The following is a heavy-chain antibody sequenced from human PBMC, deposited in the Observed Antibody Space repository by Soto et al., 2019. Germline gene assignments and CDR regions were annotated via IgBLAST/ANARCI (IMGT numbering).Heavy chain of an antibody. CDR1: GFSFTSYG. CDR3: AKNYGDYTYYYYGMDV. Sequence: GGSLRLSCAASGFSFTSYGMHWVRQAPGKGLEWVAVISYDVSNKYYADSVKGRFTISRDNSKNTLHLQMNSLRAEDTAVYYCAKNYGDYTYYYYGMDVWGQGTTVTVSS. D-gene: IGHD4-17*01. J-gene: IGHJ6*02. CDR2: ISYDVSNK. V-gene: IGHV3-30*18.